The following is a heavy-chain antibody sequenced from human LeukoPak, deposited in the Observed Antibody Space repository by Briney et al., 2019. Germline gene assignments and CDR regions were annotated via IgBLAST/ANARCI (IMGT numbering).Heavy chain of an antibody. Sequence: PGRSLRLSCAASGFTFSSYGMHWVRQAPGKGLEWVAVIWYDGSNKYYADSVKGRFTISRDNSKNTLYLQMNSLRAEDTAVCYCAKDRYSSGWYGSDYWGQGTLVTVSS. J-gene: IGHJ4*02. V-gene: IGHV3-33*06. D-gene: IGHD6-19*01. CDR1: GFTFSSYG. CDR2: IWYDGSNK. CDR3: AKDRYSSGWYGSDY.